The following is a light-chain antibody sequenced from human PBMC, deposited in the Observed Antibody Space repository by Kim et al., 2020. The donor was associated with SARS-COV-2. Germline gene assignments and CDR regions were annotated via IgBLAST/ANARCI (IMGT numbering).Light chain of an antibody. CDR3: MQDLQTPLT. J-gene: IGKJ1*01. CDR1: QSLLDSTGYDY. CDR2: LGS. Sequence: PAAISCRSSQSLLDSTGYDYLEWYLQKPGQSPQLLIYLGSNRASGVPDRFSGSGSRTAFTLKISRVEAEDVGVYYCMQDLQTPLTFGQGTKVDIK. V-gene: IGKV2-28*01.